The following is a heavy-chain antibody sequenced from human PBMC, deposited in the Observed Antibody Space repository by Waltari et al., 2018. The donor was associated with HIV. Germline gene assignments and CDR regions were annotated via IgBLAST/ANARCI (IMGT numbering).Heavy chain of an antibody. D-gene: IGHD3-16*01. Sequence: QVQLQESGPGLVKPSQTLSLTCTVSGGSISSGGHYWSWIRQHPGKGLEWIGYIYYSGSTYYNPSLKSRVTISVDTSKNQFSLKLSSVTAADTAVYYCARVLSAGGVRWFDPWGQGTLVTVSS. J-gene: IGHJ5*02. V-gene: IGHV4-31*03. CDR3: ARVLSAGGVRWFDP. CDR1: GGSISSGGHY. CDR2: IYYSGST.